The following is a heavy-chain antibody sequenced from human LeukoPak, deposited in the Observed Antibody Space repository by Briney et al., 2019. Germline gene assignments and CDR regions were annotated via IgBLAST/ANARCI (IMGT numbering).Heavy chain of an antibody. V-gene: IGHV4-4*02. CDR3: ARLGSMVRGVIIPNWFDP. D-gene: IGHD3-10*01. CDR2: IYHSGST. CDR1: GGSISSSNW. J-gene: IGHJ5*02. Sequence: PSGTLSLTCAVSGGSISSSNWWSWVRQPPGKGLEWIGEIYHSGSTNYNPSLKSRVTISVDKSKNQFSLKLSSVTAADTAVYYCARLGSMVRGVIIPNWFDPWGQGTLVTVSS.